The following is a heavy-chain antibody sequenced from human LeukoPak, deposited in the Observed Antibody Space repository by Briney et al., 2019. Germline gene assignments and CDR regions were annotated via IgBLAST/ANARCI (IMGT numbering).Heavy chain of an antibody. J-gene: IGHJ4*02. V-gene: IGHV3-15*01. CDR1: GFTFGNAW. CDR3: STQWMGY. Sequence: PGGSLRLSCAASGFTFGNAWMTWVRQAPGKGLEWVGRIKSKTDGGTTDYPAPVKGRFTISRDDSKNTLYLQMNSLKPEDTGVYYCSTQWMGYWGQGTLVTVSS. CDR2: IKSKTDGGTT. D-gene: IGHD6-19*01.